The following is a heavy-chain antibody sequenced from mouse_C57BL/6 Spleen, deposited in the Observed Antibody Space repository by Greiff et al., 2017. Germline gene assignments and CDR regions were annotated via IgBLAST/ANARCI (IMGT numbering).Heavy chain of an antibody. V-gene: IGHV1-82*01. Sequence: QVQLQQSGPELVKPGASVKISCKASGYAFSSSWMNWVKQRPGKGLEWIGRIYPGDGDTNYNGKFKGKATLTADKSSSTAYMQLSSLTSEDSAVYCCARSGSSYFDYWGQGTTLTVSS. CDR3: ARSGSSYFDY. CDR2: IYPGDGDT. D-gene: IGHD3-2*02. CDR1: GYAFSSSW. J-gene: IGHJ2*01.